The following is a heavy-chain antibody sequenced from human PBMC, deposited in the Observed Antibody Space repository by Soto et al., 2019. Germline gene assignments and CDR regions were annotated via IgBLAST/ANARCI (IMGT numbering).Heavy chain of an antibody. Sequence: QLPLQESGPGLVKPSETLSLTCTVSGASISSSNYYWGWIRQPPGKGLEWIGDIHYGGNTNYNPSLKSRVTMSVDASENQFSLKLSSVTAADAAVYYCARRFHYCGGGRCYPSFFDFWGQGTLVTVSS. D-gene: IGHD2-15*01. CDR1: GASISSSNYY. CDR2: IHYGGNT. V-gene: IGHV4-39*01. CDR3: ARRFHYCGGGRCYPSFFDF. J-gene: IGHJ4*02.